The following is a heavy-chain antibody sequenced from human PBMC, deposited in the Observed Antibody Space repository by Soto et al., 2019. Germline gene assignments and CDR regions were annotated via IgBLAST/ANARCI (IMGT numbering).Heavy chain of an antibody. CDR1: GGTFSSYP. D-gene: IGHD1-7*01. CDR3: ARPTSTGTTSGYYFDY. Sequence: QVQLVQSGAEVKKPGSSVKVSCKASGGTFSSYPISWVRQAPGQGLEWMGRIIPILDITDYAQRFQGRVTITADKSTSTAYMELSSLSSDVTAVYYCARPTSTGTTSGYYFDYWGQGTRVTVSS. V-gene: IGHV1-69*02. J-gene: IGHJ4*02. CDR2: IIPILDIT.